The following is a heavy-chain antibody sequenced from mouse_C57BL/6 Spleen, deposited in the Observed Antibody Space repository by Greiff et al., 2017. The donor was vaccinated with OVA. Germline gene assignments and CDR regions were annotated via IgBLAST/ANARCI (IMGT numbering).Heavy chain of an antibody. D-gene: IGHD2-3*01. Sequence: EVQLQQSGPELVKPGASVKISCKASGYTFTDYYMNWVKQSHGKSLEWIGDINPNNGGTSYNQKFKGKATLTVDKSSSTAYMELRSLTSEDSAVYYCASMDGYYRYFDVWGTGTTVTVSS. V-gene: IGHV1-26*01. CDR1: GYTFTDYY. CDR3: ASMDGYYRYFDV. CDR2: INPNNGGT. J-gene: IGHJ1*03.